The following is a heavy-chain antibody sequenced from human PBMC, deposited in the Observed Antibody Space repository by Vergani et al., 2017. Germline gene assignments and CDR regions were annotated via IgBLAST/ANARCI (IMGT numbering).Heavy chain of an antibody. J-gene: IGHJ1*01. CDR3: AIPKLKSGWWGSVTPEH. D-gene: IGHD6-19*01. Sequence: EVQLLESGGGLVQPGGSLRLSCAASGFTFSSYAMSWVRQAPGKGLEWVSAISGSGGSTYYADSVKGRFAISRDNSKNTLYLQMNSLRAEDTAVYYCAIPKLKSGWWGSVTPEHWGQGTLVTVSS. V-gene: IGHV3-23*01. CDR2: ISGSGGST. CDR1: GFTFSSYA.